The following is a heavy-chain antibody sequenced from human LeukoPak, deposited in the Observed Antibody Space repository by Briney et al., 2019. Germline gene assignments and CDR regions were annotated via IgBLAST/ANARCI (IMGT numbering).Heavy chain of an antibody. D-gene: IGHD6-13*01. V-gene: IGHV1-69*04. CDR3: ASRLSTSSSWYYYYGMDV. Sequence: SVKVSCKASGRTFSSYAISWVRQAPGQGLEWMGRIIPILGIANYAQKFQGRVTITADKSTSTAYMELSSLRSEDTAVYYCASRLSTSSSWYYYYGMDVWGQGTTVTVSS. CDR2: IIPILGIA. J-gene: IGHJ6*02. CDR1: GRTFSSYA.